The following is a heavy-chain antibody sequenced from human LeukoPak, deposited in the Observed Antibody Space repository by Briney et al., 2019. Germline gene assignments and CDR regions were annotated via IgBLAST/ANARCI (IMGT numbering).Heavy chain of an antibody. D-gene: IGHD3-10*01. J-gene: IGHJ4*02. V-gene: IGHV2-5*01. CDR3: AHKGRGSGSYNM. CDR1: GFSLNTSGVG. Sequence: SGPTLVKPTQTLTLTCTFSGFSLNTSGVGVGWIRQSPGKALEWLAVAYWNNDESYSPSLKSRLTITKDTSKNQVVLIMTNMDPVDTATYYCAHKGRGSGSYNMWGQGTLVTVSS. CDR2: AYWNNDE.